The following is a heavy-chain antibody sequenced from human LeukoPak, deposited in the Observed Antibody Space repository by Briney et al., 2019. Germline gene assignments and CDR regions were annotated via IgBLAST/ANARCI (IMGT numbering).Heavy chain of an antibody. CDR1: GFTFSDYY. J-gene: IGHJ6*02. CDR2: IAHSGNGM. V-gene: IGHV3-11*01. CDR3: ARGHYEMGV. Sequence: GGSLRLSCAASGFTFSDYYMTWIRQAPGKGLEWVSHIAHSGNGMWYADAVKGRFTISRDNAKNLLFLQMDSLRSEDTAVYYCARGHYEMGVWGQGTTVIVSS.